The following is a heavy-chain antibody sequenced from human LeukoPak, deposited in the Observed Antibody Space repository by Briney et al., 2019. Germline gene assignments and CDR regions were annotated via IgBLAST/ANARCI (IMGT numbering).Heavy chain of an antibody. Sequence: PGGSLRLSCAASGFTFSSYAMSWVRQAPGKGLEWVSAISGSGGSTYYTDSVKGRFTISRDNSKNTLYLQMNSLRAEDTAVYYCARVYSSSWYVYFDYWGQGTLVTVSS. D-gene: IGHD6-13*01. CDR3: ARVYSSSWYVYFDY. V-gene: IGHV3-23*01. J-gene: IGHJ4*02. CDR2: ISGSGGST. CDR1: GFTFSSYA.